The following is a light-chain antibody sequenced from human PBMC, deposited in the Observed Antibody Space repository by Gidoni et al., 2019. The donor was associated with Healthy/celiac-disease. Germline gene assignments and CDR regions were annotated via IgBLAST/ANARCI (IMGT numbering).Light chain of an antibody. J-gene: IGLJ2*01. V-gene: IGLV1-40*01. CDR1: SSNIGAGYD. Sequence: SVLTHPPSVSGAPGQSVTISCTGSSSNIGAGYDVHWYQQLPGTAPKLLIYGNSNRPSGVPDRFSGSKSGTSASLAITGLQAEDEADYYCQSYDSSLSGSVVFGGGTKLTVL. CDR2: GNS. CDR3: QSYDSSLSGSVV.